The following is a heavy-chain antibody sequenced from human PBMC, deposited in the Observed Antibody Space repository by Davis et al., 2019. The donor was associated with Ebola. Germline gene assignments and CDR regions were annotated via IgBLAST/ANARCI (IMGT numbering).Heavy chain of an antibody. Sequence: GGSLRLSCAASGFTFSSYSMNWVRQAPGKGLEWVSSISSSNSYIYYADSVKGRFTISRDNAKNSLYLQMNSLRAEDTAVYYCAREHSSSPYYYYYGMDVWGQGTTVTVSS. J-gene: IGHJ6*02. CDR1: GFTFSSYS. V-gene: IGHV3-21*01. D-gene: IGHD6-13*01. CDR2: ISSSNSYI. CDR3: AREHSSSPYYYYYGMDV.